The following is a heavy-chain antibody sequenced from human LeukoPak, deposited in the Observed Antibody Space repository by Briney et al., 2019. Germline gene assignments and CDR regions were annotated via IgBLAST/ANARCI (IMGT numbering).Heavy chain of an antibody. CDR3: AKYYYGSNTYSFDY. D-gene: IGHD3-22*01. V-gene: IGHV3-23*01. Sequence: PGGSLRLSCAASGFTFSTYAMTWVRQAPGKGLEWVSAISGSGGITYYADSVKGRFTISRDNSKNTLSLQMNSLRAEDTAVYYCAKYYYGSNTYSFDYWGQGTLVTVSS. CDR1: GFTFSTYA. J-gene: IGHJ4*02. CDR2: ISGSGGIT.